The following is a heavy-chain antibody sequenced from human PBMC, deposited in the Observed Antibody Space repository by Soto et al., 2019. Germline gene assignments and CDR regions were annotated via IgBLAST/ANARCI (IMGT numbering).Heavy chain of an antibody. D-gene: IGHD2-8*01. J-gene: IGHJ4*02. CDR3: AKERDNGADRYYFDY. CDR1: GFTFSSYA. V-gene: IGHV3-23*01. CDR2: ISGGGDSI. Sequence: EVQLLESGGILVHPGRSLRLSCAASGFTFSSYAMTWVRQAPGKGLEWVSAISGGGDSIYYADSVKDRFTISRDQSKNTLYLQMHSQRADDTAVYFCAKERDNGADRYYFDYWGQGTLVTVSS.